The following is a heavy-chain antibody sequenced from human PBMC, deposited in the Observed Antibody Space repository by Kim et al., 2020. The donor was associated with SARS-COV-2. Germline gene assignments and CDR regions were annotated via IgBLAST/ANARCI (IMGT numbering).Heavy chain of an antibody. J-gene: IGHJ4*02. V-gene: IGHV3-23*01. CDR1: GFTFTNYA. D-gene: IGHD3-10*01. CDR3: AKRGGPMVRGAPYFFDD. Sequence: GGSLRLSCAASGFTFTNYAMSWVRQAPGKGLEWVSTISYSGSTTYSASSVKGRFTISRDNSKNRLYLQMSALRAEDTALYYCAKRGGPMVRGAPYFFDDWGQGTLVTVSS. CDR2: ISYSGSTT.